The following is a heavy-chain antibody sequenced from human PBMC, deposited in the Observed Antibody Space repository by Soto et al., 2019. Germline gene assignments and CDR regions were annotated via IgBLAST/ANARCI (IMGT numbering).Heavy chain of an antibody. CDR1: GFTFSSYS. J-gene: IGHJ6*02. D-gene: IGHD3-22*01. V-gene: IGHV3-21*01. CDR3: ARVVDYCDPYSYYGMDV. CDR2: ISCSSTYI. Sequence: EVQLVESGGGLVKPGGSLRLSCAASGFTFSSYSMNWVRQAPGKGLEWVSSISCSSTYIYYADSVKGRFTISRDNAKNSLKLQMNSLRAEETAVYYCARVVDYCDPYSYYGMDVWGQGTTVTVSS.